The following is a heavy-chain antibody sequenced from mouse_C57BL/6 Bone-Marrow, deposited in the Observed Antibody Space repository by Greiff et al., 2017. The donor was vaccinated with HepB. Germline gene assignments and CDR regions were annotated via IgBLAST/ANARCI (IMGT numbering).Heavy chain of an antibody. CDR2: IYPGDGDT. CDR3: ARERKVTTVVAPYFDY. D-gene: IGHD1-1*01. CDR1: GYAFSSYW. J-gene: IGHJ2*01. V-gene: IGHV1-80*01. Sequence: VQLQQSGAELVKPGASVKISCKASGYAFSSYWMNWVKQRPGKGLEWIGQIYPGDGDTNYNGKFKGKATLTADKSSSTAYMQLSSLTSEDSAVYFCARERKVTTVVAPYFDYWGQGTTLTVSS.